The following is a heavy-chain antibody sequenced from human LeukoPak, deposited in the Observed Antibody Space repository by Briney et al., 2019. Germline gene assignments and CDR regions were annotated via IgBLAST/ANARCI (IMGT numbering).Heavy chain of an antibody. CDR3: AREASYSGSWWYFDH. J-gene: IGHJ4*02. D-gene: IGHD6-13*01. Sequence: AGGSLRLSCAASGFTFSSYTMTWVRQAPGKGLEWVSVIYDGGSADYADSVKGRFTISRDNSKSKVYLQMNSLRVEDTAVYYCAREASYSGSWWYFDHWGQGTLVTVSS. V-gene: IGHV3-66*01. CDR1: GFTFSSYT. CDR2: IYDGGSA.